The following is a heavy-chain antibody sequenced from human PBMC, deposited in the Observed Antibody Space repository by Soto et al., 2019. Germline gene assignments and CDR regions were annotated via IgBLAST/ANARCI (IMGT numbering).Heavy chain of an antibody. CDR2: VFHGGAT. CDR3: ARAFVVGWASDPPGYYYGMDV. J-gene: IGHJ6*02. D-gene: IGHD2-15*01. CDR1: GDSFNSGSFS. Sequence: QMQLRQSGSGLVEPTQTLSLTCAVSGDSFNSGSFSWSWIRHPPGKGLEWVRTVFHGGATRYNPSRNSPVTMSADTSNHQFSPSLSSVTAADSAVYFCARAFVVGWASDPPGYYYGMDVCGQGTTVTVS. V-gene: IGHV4-30-2*01.